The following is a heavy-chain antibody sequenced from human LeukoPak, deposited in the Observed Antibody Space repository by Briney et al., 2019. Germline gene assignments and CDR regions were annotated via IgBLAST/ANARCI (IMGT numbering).Heavy chain of an antibody. V-gene: IGHV1-8*03. CDR2: MNPNSVTT. CDR3: ARDGDLDAFDI. D-gene: IGHD4-17*01. CDR1: GYTFTSYG. J-gene: IGHJ3*02. Sequence: ASVKVSCKASGYTFTSYGISWVRQAPGQGLEWMGWMNPNSVTTVYAQRFQGRVTITRNTSITTAYMELSSLRSEDTAVYYCARDGDLDAFDIWGQGTMVTVSS.